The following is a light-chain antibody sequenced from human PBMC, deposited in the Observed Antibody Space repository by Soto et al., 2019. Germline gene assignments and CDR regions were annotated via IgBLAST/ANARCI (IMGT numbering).Light chain of an antibody. Sequence: IQMTQSPSSLSASVGDRVTITCRASQSISRYLNWYQQKPGKAPELLIYTASNLQSGVPSRFRGSGSGTDFALTISSLQPEDSAVYYCQQSHSSPLSFGGGTKVEFK. V-gene: IGKV1-39*01. CDR1: QSISRY. CDR2: TAS. CDR3: QQSHSSPLS. J-gene: IGKJ4*01.